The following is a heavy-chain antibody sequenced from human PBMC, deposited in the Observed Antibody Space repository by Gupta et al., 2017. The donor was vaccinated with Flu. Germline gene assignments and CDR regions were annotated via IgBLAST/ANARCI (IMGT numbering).Heavy chain of an antibody. V-gene: IGHV3-9*01. Sequence: DYAMHWVRQAPGKGLEWVSGISWGSDNIGYADSVKGRFTISRDNARNSLYLQMNSLRVEDTACYYCARSEVGTANFDSWGQGTRVSVST. CDR3: ARSEVGTANFDS. CDR1: DYA. CDR2: ISWGSDNI. D-gene: IGHD1-26*01. J-gene: IGHJ4*02.